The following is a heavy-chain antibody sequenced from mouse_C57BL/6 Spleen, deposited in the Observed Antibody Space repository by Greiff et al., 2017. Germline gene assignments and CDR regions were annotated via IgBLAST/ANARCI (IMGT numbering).Heavy chain of an antibody. CDR2: IDPSDSYT. Sequence: QVQLQQPGAELVKPGASVKLSCKASGYTFTSYWMQWVKQSPGQGLEWIGEIDPSDSYTNYNQKFKGKATLTVDTSSSTAYMQLSSLTSEDSAVYYCAITGTGFDYWGQGTTLTVSS. CDR3: AITGTGFDY. J-gene: IGHJ2*01. V-gene: IGHV1-50*01. CDR1: GYTFTSYW. D-gene: IGHD4-1*01.